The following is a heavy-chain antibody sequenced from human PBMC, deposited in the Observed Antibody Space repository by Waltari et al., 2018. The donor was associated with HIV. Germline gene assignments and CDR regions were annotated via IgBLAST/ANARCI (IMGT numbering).Heavy chain of an antibody. D-gene: IGHD1-1*01. CDR2: IIGSGDKT. CDR1: GFPFSNYA. V-gene: IGHV3-23*01. J-gene: IGHJ4*02. Sequence: EVQLLESGGGLVQPGGSLRLSCGASGFPFSNYAMSWVRQAPGKGLECVSTIIGSGDKTYYADSVKGRFTISRDNSKNTLFMQMNSLRADDTAVYYCAKAPGVNGVNYFDYWGQGSLVTVTS. CDR3: AKAPGVNGVNYFDY.